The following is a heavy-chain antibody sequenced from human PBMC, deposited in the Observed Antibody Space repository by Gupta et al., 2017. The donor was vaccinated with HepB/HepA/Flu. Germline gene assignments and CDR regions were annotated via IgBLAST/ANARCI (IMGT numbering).Heavy chain of an antibody. V-gene: IGHV1-2*04. Sequence: QVQLVQSGAEVKKPGASVKVSCKASGYTFTGYYMHWVRQAPGQGLEWMGWINPNSGGTNYAQKFQGWVTMTRDTSISTAYMELSRLRSDDTAVYYCARGPDYGDYPDVYLSYWGQGTLVTVSS. D-gene: IGHD4-17*01. CDR2: INPNSGGT. CDR3: ARGPDYGDYPDVYLSY. CDR1: GYTFTGYY. J-gene: IGHJ4*02.